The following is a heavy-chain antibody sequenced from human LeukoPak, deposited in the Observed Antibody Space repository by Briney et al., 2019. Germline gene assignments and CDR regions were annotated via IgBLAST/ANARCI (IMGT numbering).Heavy chain of an antibody. D-gene: IGHD2-2*01. Sequence: GESLKICCKGSGYSFTSYWITWVRQMPGKGLEWMGRMDPSDSYSNYSPSFQGHVTISADKSISTAYLQWSSLKASDTAMYYCARRCSSNSCPFEYWGQGTLVTVSS. CDR3: ARRCSSNSCPFEY. V-gene: IGHV5-10-1*01. J-gene: IGHJ4*02. CDR1: GYSFTSYW. CDR2: MDPSDSYS.